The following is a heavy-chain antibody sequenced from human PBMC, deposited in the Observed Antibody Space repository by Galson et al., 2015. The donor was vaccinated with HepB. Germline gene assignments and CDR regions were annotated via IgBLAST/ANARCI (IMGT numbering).Heavy chain of an antibody. D-gene: IGHD2-2*02. CDR3: ATEVPAAIPRPFDY. V-gene: IGHV1-24*01. CDR2: FDPEDGET. Sequence: SVKVSCKVSGYTLTELSMHWVRQAPGKGLEWMGGFDPEDGETIYAQKFQGRVTMTEDTSTDTAYMELSSLRSEDTAVYYCATEVPAAIPRPFDYWGQGTLVTVSS. J-gene: IGHJ4*02. CDR1: GYTLTELS.